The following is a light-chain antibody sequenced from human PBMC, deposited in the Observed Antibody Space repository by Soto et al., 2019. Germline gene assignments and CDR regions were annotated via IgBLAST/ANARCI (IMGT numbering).Light chain of an antibody. CDR1: QSVGENY. V-gene: IGKV3-20*01. CDR2: HAS. J-gene: IGKJ4*01. Sequence: EIVLTQSPGTLSLSPGERATLSCRASQSVGENYLAWFQQKPGQAPRLRIHHASIRANDIPDRFGGSVSGTDFTLTISRLEPEDFAVDYCQQYATSPLTFGGGTKVEIK. CDR3: QQYATSPLT.